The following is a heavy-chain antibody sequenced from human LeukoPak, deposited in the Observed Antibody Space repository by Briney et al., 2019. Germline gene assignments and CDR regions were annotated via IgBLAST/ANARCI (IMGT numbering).Heavy chain of an antibody. CDR2: MNPNSGNT. Sequence: GASVTVSCTASGYTFTSYDINWVRQAPGQGREWMGWMNPNSGNTGYAQKFQGRVTITRNTSISTAYMELSSLRSEDTAVYYCASPLGSSGWTTTNDAFDIWGQGTMVTVSS. V-gene: IGHV1-8*01. CDR1: GYTFTSYD. J-gene: IGHJ3*02. D-gene: IGHD6-19*01. CDR3: ASPLGSSGWTTTNDAFDI.